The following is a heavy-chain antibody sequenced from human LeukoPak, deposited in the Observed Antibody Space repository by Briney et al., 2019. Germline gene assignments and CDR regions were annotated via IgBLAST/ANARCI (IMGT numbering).Heavy chain of an antibody. J-gene: IGHJ4*02. CDR2: ISYDGSNK. Sequence: GGSLRLSCAVSGVTFSTYGMHWVRQAPGKGLEWVAYISYDGSNKYYADSVKGRFTISRDNSKNTLYLEMNSLRPEDTALYCCAKDYSSSSDYFDFWGQGTLVTVSS. CDR3: AKDYSSSSDYFDF. D-gene: IGHD6-13*01. V-gene: IGHV3-30*18. CDR1: GVTFSTYG.